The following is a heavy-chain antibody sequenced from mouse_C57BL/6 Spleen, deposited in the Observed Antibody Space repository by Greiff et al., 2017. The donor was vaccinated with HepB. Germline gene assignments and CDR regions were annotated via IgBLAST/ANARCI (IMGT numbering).Heavy chain of an antibody. CDR1: GFTFSSYA. Sequence: EVQGVESGGGLVKPGGSLKLSCAASGFTFSSYAMSWVRQTPEKRLEWVATISDGGSYTYYPDNVKGRFTITRDNAKNNLYLQMSHLKSEDTAMYYCARETLDYYGSSYGFAYWGQGTLVTVSA. CDR2: ISDGGSYT. J-gene: IGHJ3*01. D-gene: IGHD1-1*01. CDR3: ARETLDYYGSSYGFAY. V-gene: IGHV5-4*01.